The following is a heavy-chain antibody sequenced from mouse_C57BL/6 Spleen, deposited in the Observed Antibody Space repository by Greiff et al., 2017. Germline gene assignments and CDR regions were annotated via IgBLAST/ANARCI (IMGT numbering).Heavy chain of an antibody. CDR3: ARKACRRYFDY. CDR1: GYTFTDHT. CDR2: IYPRDGST. V-gene: IGHV1-78*01. Sequence: VQRVESDAELVKPGASVKISCKVSGYTFTDHTIHWMKQRPEQGLEWIGDIYPRDGSTKYNEKFKGKATLTADKSSSTAYMQLNSLTSEDSAVYFCARKACRRYFDYWGQGTTLTVSS. J-gene: IGHJ2*01.